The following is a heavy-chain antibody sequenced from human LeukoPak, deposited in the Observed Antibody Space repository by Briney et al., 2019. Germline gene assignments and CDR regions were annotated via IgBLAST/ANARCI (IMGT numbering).Heavy chain of an antibody. D-gene: IGHD3-22*01. J-gene: IGHJ4*02. CDR1: GFTFSSYW. Sequence: GGSLRLSCAASGFTFSSYWMSWVRQAPGKGLEWVANIKQDGSEKYYVDSVKGRFTISRDDAKNSLYLQMNSLRAEDTAIYYCARGVQSHYYDSSGYGRYFDSWGQGTPVTVSS. CDR2: IKQDGSEK. CDR3: ARGVQSHYYDSSGYGRYFDS. V-gene: IGHV3-7*01.